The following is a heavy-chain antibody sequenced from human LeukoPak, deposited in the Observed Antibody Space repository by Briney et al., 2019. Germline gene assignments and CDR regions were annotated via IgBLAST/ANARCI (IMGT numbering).Heavy chain of an antibody. V-gene: IGHV3-30*02. Sequence: GGSLRLSCAASGFTFSSYGMHWVRQAPGKGLEWVAFIRYDGSNKYYADSVKGRFTISRDNSKNTLYLQMNSLRAEDTAVYYCAKDHSIFGVSPFDHWGQGTLVTVSS. CDR2: IRYDGSNK. CDR1: GFTFSSYG. D-gene: IGHD3-3*01. J-gene: IGHJ4*02. CDR3: AKDHSIFGVSPFDH.